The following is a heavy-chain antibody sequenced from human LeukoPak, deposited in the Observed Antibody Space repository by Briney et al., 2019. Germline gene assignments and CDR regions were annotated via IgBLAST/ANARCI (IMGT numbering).Heavy chain of an antibody. J-gene: IGHJ6*03. V-gene: IGHV4-39*01. CDR1: GGSISSSSYY. D-gene: IGHD6-6*01. Sequence: SETLSLTCTVSGGSISSSSYYWGWIRQPPGKGLEWIGSIYYSGSTYYNPSLKSRVTISVDTSKNQFSLKLSSVTAADTAVYYCARHVRQLVLSGYYYYYYYMDVWGKGTTVTVSS. CDR2: IYYSGST. CDR3: ARHVRQLVLSGYYYYYYYMDV.